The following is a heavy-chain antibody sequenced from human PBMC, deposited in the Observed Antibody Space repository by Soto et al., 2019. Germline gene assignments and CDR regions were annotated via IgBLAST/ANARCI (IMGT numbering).Heavy chain of an antibody. CDR2: INHSGST. V-gene: IGHV4-34*01. CDR3: ARSNQIVGATN. D-gene: IGHD1-26*01. CDR1: GGSFSGYY. J-gene: IGHJ4*02. Sequence: SETLSLTXAVYGGSFSGYYWSWIRQPPGKGLEWIGEINHSGSTNYNPSLKSRVTISVDTSKNQFSLKLSSVTAADTAVYYCARSNQIVGATNWGQGTLVTVSS.